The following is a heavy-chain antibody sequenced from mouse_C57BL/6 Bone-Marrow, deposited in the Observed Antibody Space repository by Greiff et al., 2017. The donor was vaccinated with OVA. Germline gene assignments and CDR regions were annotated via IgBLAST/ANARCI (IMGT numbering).Heavy chain of an antibody. Sequence: QVQLQQPGAELVKPGASVKLSCRASGYTFTTYWMHWVKQRPGQGLEWIGMIHPNSVSTNYNEKFKSKATLTVDTSSSTAYMQLSSLTSEDSAVYYCARNYYGSSYDYFDVWGTGTTVTVSS. J-gene: IGHJ1*03. CDR2: IHPNSVST. CDR1: GYTFTTYW. D-gene: IGHD1-1*01. CDR3: ARNYYGSSYDYFDV. V-gene: IGHV1-64*01.